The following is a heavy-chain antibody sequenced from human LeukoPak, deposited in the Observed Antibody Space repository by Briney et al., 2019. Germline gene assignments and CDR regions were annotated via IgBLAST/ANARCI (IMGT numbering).Heavy chain of an antibody. CDR3: AKAPSGPAAIDHYYYYYMDV. Sequence: GGSLRLSCAASGFTFSSYAMSWVRQAPGKGLEWVSAISGSRGSTYYADSVKGRFTISRDNSKNTLYLQMNSLRAEDTAVYYCAKAPSGPAAIDHYYYYYMDVWGKGTTVTVSS. CDR1: GFTFSSYA. V-gene: IGHV3-23*01. D-gene: IGHD2-2*02. J-gene: IGHJ6*03. CDR2: ISGSRGST.